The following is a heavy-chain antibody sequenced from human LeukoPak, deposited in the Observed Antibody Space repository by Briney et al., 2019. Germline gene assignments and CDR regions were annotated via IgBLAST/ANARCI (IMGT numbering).Heavy chain of an antibody. Sequence: ASVKVSCKASGGTFSNSSISWVRQAPGQGLEWMGWINPNSGGTNYAQKFQGRVTMTRDTSISTAYMELSRLRSDDTAVYYCARRKCSTSCYHFDYWGQGTLVTVSS. V-gene: IGHV1-2*02. D-gene: IGHD2-2*01. CDR2: INPNSGGT. CDR3: ARRKCSTSCYHFDY. CDR1: GGTFSNSS. J-gene: IGHJ4*02.